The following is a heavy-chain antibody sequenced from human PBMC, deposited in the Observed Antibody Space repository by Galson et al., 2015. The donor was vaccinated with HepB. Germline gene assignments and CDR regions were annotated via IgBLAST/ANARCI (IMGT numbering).Heavy chain of an antibody. D-gene: IGHD6-19*01. Sequence: SLRLSCAVSGFTFSTYTMNWVRQAPGKGLEWVSYISRTGSTIYYADSVKARFTVSRDNAKNSLYLQMNSLRDEDMAVYYCARLAVAGMYNGMDVWGQGTTVTVSS. J-gene: IGHJ6*02. CDR3: ARLAVAGMYNGMDV. CDR1: GFTFSTYT. CDR2: ISRTGSTI. V-gene: IGHV3-48*02.